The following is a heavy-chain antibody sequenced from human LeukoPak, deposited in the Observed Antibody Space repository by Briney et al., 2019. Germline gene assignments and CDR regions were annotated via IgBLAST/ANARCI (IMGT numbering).Heavy chain of an antibody. CDR2: ISSSSSYI. Sequence: GGSLRLSCAASGFTFSSYSMNWVRQAPGKGLEWVSYISSSSSYIYYADSVKGRFTISRDNAKNSLYLQMNSLRAEDTAVYYCARYGGLHFDYWGQGTLVTVSS. CDR3: ARYGGLHFDY. V-gene: IGHV3-21*01. J-gene: IGHJ4*02. D-gene: IGHD4-23*01. CDR1: GFTFSSYS.